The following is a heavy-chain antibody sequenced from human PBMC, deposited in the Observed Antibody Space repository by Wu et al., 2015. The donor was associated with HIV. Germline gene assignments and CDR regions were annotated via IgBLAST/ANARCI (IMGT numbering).Heavy chain of an antibody. Sequence: QVQLVQSGAEVKTPGASVKVSCKASGYTFTGYYMHWVRQAPGQGLEWMGWINPNSGGTNYAQKFQGRVTMTRDTSISTAYMELSRLRSDDTAVYYCARGTDYDPSVDAFDIWGQGTNGSPSLQ. CDR3: ARGTDYDPSVDAFDI. V-gene: IGHV1-2*02. D-gene: IGHD4-17*01. CDR2: INPNSGGT. J-gene: IGHJ3*02. CDR1: GYTFTGYY.